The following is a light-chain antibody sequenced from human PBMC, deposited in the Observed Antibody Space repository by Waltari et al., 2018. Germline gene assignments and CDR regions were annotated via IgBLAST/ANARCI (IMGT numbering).Light chain of an antibody. CDR1: SPRTYY. V-gene: IGLV3-19*01. J-gene: IGLJ2*01. CDR3: NSRDSSGNHVL. Sequence: SSELTPDPAVSVALGQTVRITRQGASPRTYYASSYQQRPGQAPVLVIYGKNNRPSGIPDRFSGSSSGNTASLTISGAQAEDEADYYCNSRDSSGNHVLFGGGTKLTVL. CDR2: GKN.